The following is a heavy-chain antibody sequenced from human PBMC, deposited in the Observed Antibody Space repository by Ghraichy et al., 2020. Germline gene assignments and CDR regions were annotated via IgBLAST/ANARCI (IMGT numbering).Heavy chain of an antibody. J-gene: IGHJ6*03. D-gene: IGHD3-3*02. V-gene: IGHV4-59*08. CDR1: GGSISGYY. CDR3: ARGIRSTHYYYFYMDV. Sequence: SETLSLTCTVSGGSISGYYWSWIRQSPGKGLEWIGYIYYSGSTKYNPPLQSRVTISVDTSKNQLSLKLHSVTAADTAIYYCARGIRSTHYYYFYMDVWGEGATVTVSS. CDR2: IYYSGST.